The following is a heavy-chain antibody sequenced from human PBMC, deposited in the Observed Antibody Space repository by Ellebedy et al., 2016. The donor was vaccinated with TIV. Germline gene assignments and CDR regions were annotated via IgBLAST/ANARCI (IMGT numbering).Heavy chain of an antibody. V-gene: IGHV3-23*01. J-gene: IGHJ3*01. D-gene: IGHD4-23*01. CDR1: GLTFSSHA. CDR2: ITESGGNT. Sequence: GESLKISCAASGLTFSSHAMSWVRQAPGKGLEWVSSITESGGNTYYADSVKGRFTISRDNSKDTLFLQMNSLRAEDTAIYFCARDPVGVGPAFDVWGQGTMDTVSS. CDR3: ARDPVGVGPAFDV.